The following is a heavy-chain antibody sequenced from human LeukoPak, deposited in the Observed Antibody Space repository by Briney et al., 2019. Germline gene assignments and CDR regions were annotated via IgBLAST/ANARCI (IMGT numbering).Heavy chain of an antibody. CDR3: VREYCSGGSCQYGNWFDP. J-gene: IGHJ5*02. CDR2: IYPSGST. CDR1: GGSISSHY. V-gene: IGHV4-4*07. Sequence: SETLSLTCTVSGGSISSHYWSWIRQPAGKGLEWIGRIYPSGSTNYNPSLKSRVTMSVDTSKNQFSLKLSSVTAADTAVYYCVREYCSGGSCQYGNWFDPWGQGTLVTVSS. D-gene: IGHD2-15*01.